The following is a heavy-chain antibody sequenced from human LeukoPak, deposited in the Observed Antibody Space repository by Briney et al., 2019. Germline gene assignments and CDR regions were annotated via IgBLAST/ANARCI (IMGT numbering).Heavy chain of an antibody. Sequence: PGRSLRLSCAASGFTFDDYAMHWVRQAPGKGLEWVSGISWNSGSIGYADSVKGRFTISRGNAKNSLYLQMNSLRAEDTALYYCAKDLIAAAGYYYGMDVWGQGTTVTVSS. D-gene: IGHD6-13*01. V-gene: IGHV3-9*01. J-gene: IGHJ6*02. CDR1: GFTFDDYA. CDR2: ISWNSGSI. CDR3: AKDLIAAAGYYYGMDV.